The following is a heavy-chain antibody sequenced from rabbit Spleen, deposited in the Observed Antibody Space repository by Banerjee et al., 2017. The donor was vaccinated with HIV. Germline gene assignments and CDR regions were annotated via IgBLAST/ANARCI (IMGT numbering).Heavy chain of an antibody. D-gene: IGHD2-1*01. Sequence: QSLEESGGGLVKPGASLTLTCKASGFSFNSGYDMCWVRQAPGKGLEWVACAYAGSSDSTYSATWAKGRFTISKTSSTTVTLQMTSLTAADTATYFCARGSAAMTMVITGFYLSLWGPGTLVTVS. V-gene: IGHV1S40*01. CDR2: AYAGSSDST. CDR3: ARGSAAMTMVITGFYLSL. CDR1: GFSFNSGYD. J-gene: IGHJ4*01.